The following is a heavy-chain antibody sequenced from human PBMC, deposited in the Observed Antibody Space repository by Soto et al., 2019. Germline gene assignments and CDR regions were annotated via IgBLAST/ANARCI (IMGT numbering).Heavy chain of an antibody. J-gene: IGHJ6*02. CDR2: IYSIGST. CDR3: RRSSRYSTDV. V-gene: IGHV4-39*01. CDR1: GSSISNSSY. Sequence: SDTLSPTYIISGSSISNSSYRGWIRQPPGKGLEWIGSIYSIGSTYYNPSLKSRVTISVDTSKNQFSLRLSSVTAADTAVYYCRRSSRYSTDVWGQGTTVT. D-gene: IGHD6-13*01.